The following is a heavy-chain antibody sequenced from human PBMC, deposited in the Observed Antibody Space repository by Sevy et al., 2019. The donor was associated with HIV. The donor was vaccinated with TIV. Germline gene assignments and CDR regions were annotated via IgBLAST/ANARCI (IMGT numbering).Heavy chain of an antibody. J-gene: IGHJ4*02. Sequence: ASVKVSCKVTGYTLTGFSMHWVRQTPGKGLEWMGTFDPKDGETIYAQKFQGRVIMTEDTSADTAHMDLSSLTSEDTAVYYCATTKDYYDSSGYPFDYWGQGTLVTVSS. CDR1: GYTLTGFS. CDR3: ATTKDYYDSSGYPFDY. V-gene: IGHV1-24*01. D-gene: IGHD3-22*01. CDR2: FDPKDGET.